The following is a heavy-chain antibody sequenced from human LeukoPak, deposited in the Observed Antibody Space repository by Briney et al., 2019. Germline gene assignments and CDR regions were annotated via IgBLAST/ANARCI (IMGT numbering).Heavy chain of an antibody. D-gene: IGHD6-19*01. CDR1: GFTFSSYG. CDR2: ISYDGSNK. J-gene: IGHJ4*02. Sequence: GGSLRLSCAASGFTFSSYGMHWVHQAPGKGLEWVAVISYDGSNKYYADSVKGRFTISRDNSKNTLYLQMNSLRAEDTAVYYCAKNPSGQYSSGWQTTYYFDYWGQGTLVTVSS. V-gene: IGHV3-30*18. CDR3: AKNPSGQYSSGWQTTYYFDY.